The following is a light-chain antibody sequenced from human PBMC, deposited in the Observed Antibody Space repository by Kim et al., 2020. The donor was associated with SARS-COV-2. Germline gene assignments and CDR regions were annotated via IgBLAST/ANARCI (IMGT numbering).Light chain of an antibody. Sequence: EIVMTQSPATLSLSPGERATLSCRASQSVSSSYLSWYQQKPGQAPRLLIYGASTRATGIPARFSGSGSGTDFTLTTSSLQPEDFAVYYCQQDYNLPPLTFGGGTKLEIK. J-gene: IGKJ4*01. CDR2: GAS. CDR1: QSVSSSY. V-gene: IGKV3D-7*01. CDR3: QQDYNLPPLT.